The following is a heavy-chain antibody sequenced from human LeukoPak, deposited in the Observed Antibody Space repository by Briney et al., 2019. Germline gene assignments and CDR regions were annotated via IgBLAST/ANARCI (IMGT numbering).Heavy chain of an antibody. V-gene: IGHV3-30*02. J-gene: IGHJ4*02. CDR2: LRNDGSDT. Sequence: PGGSLRLSCETSGFTFPSHGMHWVRQAPGKSLEWLAFLRNDGSDTFYGESVRGRFTIFRDTSKNTLYLQMNSLGDDDTAVYYCVKDNPVLDQWGPGTLVTVSS. CDR1: GFTFPSHG. CDR3: VKDNPVLDQ.